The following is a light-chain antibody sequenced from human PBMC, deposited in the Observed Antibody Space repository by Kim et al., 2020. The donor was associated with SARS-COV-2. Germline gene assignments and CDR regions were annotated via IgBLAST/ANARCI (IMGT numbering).Light chain of an antibody. J-gene: IGLJ2*01. V-gene: IGLV3-19*01. CDR1: SRRSYY. CDR2: GKN. Sequence: VALGQTVRITCQGDSRRSYYTTWYQQKPGQAPIVVVYGKNNRPSGIPDRFSGSSSGNTASLTITGTQAGDEADYYCNSRDNNDNVLFGGGTQLTVL. CDR3: NSRDNNDNVL.